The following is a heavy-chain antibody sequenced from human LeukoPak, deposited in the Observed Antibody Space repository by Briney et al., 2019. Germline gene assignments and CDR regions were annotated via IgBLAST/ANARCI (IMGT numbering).Heavy chain of an antibody. CDR3: ARSSRGALDI. J-gene: IGHJ3*02. CDR2: VFGDGSVT. CDR1: GFTFSSYS. Sequence: GGSLRLSCAASGFTFSSYSMNWVRQDPGKGLLWVSLVFGDGSVTTYADSVRGRFTVSRDNAKNTLYLQMNSLSAEDTAVYYCARSSRGALDIWGQGIMVTVSS. D-gene: IGHD6-13*01. V-gene: IGHV3-74*01.